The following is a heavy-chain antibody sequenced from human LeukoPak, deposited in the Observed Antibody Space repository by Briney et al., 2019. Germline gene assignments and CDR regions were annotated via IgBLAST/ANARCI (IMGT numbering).Heavy chain of an antibody. V-gene: IGHV3-43D*03. Sequence: SGGSLRLSCAASGFTFDDYAMHWVRQAPGKGLEWVSLISWDGGSTYYADSVKGRFTISRDNSKNSLYLQMNSLRAEDTALYYCAKDVGDTAMGLGYWGQGTLVTVSS. J-gene: IGHJ4*02. CDR3: AKDVGDTAMGLGY. CDR2: ISWDGGST. CDR1: GFTFDDYA. D-gene: IGHD5-18*01.